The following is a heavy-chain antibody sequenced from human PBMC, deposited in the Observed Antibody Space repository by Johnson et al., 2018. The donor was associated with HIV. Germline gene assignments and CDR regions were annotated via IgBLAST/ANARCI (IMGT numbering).Heavy chain of an antibody. CDR2: IYSGGST. CDR3: AREGGSSGPDAFDI. V-gene: IGHV3-53*01. CDR1: GFTVSSNY. J-gene: IGHJ3*02. Sequence: VQLVESGGGVVQPGRSLRLSCAASGFTVSSNYMSWVRQAPGKGLEWVSVIYSGGSTYYADSVKGRFTISRDNSKNTLYLQMNSLRAEDTAVYYCAREGGSSGPDAFDICGQGTMVTVSS. D-gene: IGHD3-16*01.